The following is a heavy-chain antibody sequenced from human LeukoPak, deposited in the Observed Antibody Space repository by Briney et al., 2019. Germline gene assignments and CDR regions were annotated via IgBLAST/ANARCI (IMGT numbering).Heavy chain of an antibody. CDR1: GFTFSNYA. CDR3: AKVLALRYSHWLLSADY. CDR2: ISGTGSST. Sequence: GGSLRLSCAASGFTFSNYAMTWVRQAPGKGLEWVSAISGTGSSTYYADSVKGRFTTSRDNSKNTLFRQMNSLTAEDTAVYYCAKVLALRYSHWLLSADYWGQGTLVTVSS. V-gene: IGHV3-23*01. D-gene: IGHD3-9*01. J-gene: IGHJ4*02.